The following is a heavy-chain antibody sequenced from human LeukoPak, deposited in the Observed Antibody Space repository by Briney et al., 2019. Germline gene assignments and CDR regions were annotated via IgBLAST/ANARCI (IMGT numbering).Heavy chain of an antibody. V-gene: IGHV3-30*18. CDR3: AKDRRALYSIAAAGTFDY. J-gene: IGHJ4*02. Sequence: VGSLRLSCAASGFTFSSYGMHWGRQAPGKGLEWVAVISYDGSNKYYADSVKGRFNISRDHSKSTLYLQMNSLRAEDTAVYYCAKDRRALYSIAAAGTFDYWGQGTLVTVSS. CDR1: GFTFSSYG. D-gene: IGHD6-13*01. CDR2: ISYDGSNK.